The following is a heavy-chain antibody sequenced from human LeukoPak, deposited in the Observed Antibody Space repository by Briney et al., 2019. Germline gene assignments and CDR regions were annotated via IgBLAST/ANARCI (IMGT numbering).Heavy chain of an antibody. Sequence: GGSLRLSCAASGFTFSDYYMSWIRQAPGKGLEWVSYISSSGSTIYYADSVKGRFTISRDNAKNSLYLQMNSLRAEDTAMYYCARDPAAAKFDPWGQGTLVTVSS. J-gene: IGHJ5*02. CDR2: ISSSGSTI. V-gene: IGHV3-11*04. CDR1: GFTFSDYY. CDR3: ARDPAAAKFDP. D-gene: IGHD6-13*01.